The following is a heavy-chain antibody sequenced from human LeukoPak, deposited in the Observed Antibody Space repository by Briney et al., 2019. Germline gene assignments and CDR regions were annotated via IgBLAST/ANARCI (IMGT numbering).Heavy chain of an antibody. V-gene: IGHV3-48*01. CDR3: ARSFNYVGWFDP. CDR1: GFSFSDYS. J-gene: IGHJ5*02. D-gene: IGHD4-11*01. Sequence: HPGGSLRLSCAASGFSFSDYSMTWVRQAPGKGLEWVSYISRSSSPIYYADSVKGRFTISRDNAKNSLYLQMNSLGAEDTAVYYCARSFNYVGWFDPWGQGTLVTVSS. CDR2: ISRSSSPI.